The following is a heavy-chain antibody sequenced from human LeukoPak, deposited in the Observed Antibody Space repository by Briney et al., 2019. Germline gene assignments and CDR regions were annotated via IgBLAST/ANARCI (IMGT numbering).Heavy chain of an antibody. V-gene: IGHV4-4*07. Sequence: SETLSLTCTVSGGSISSYYWSWIRQPAGKGLEWIGRIYTSGSTNYNPSLKSRVTMSVDTSKNQFSLKLTSVTAADTAVYYCARVSTDYGDYEPNFDYWGQGTLVTVSS. J-gene: IGHJ4*02. D-gene: IGHD4-17*01. CDR2: IYTSGST. CDR3: ARVSTDYGDYEPNFDY. CDR1: GGSISSYY.